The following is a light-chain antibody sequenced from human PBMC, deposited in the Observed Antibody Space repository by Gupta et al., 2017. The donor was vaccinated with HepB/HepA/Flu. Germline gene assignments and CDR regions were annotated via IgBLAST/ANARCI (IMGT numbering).Light chain of an antibody. Sequence: QSVLTQPPSASGTPGQRVTISCSGSSSNIGSNYVYWYQQLPVTAPKRLIYRNNQRPSGVPDRFSGSKSGTSASLAISGLRSEDEADYYCAAWDDSLGGYVFGSGTRVTVL. J-gene: IGLJ6*01. V-gene: IGLV1-47*01. CDR1: SSNIGSNY. CDR3: AAWDDSLGGYV. CDR2: RNN.